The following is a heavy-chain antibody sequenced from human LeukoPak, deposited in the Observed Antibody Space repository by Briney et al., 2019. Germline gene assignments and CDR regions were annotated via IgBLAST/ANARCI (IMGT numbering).Heavy chain of an antibody. V-gene: IGHV1-2*02. D-gene: IGHD6-13*01. J-gene: IGHJ4*02. CDR3: ARDLMNAAADY. CDR2: VSPKTGGT. Sequence: ASVKVSCKSSRYSFTDYYIYWVRQAPGQGLEWMGWVSPKTGGTNYAQQFLGRVTMTRDTSISTAYMELSRLRSDDTAMYYCARDLMNAAADYWGQGTLVTVSS. CDR1: RYSFTDYY.